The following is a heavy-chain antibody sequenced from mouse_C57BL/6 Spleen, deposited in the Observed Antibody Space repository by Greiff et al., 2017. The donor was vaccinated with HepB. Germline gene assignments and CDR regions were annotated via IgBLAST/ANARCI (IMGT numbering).Heavy chain of an antibody. CDR3: ASWDPYAMDY. Sequence: QVQLQQPGAELVRPGTSVKLSCKASGYTFTSYWMHWVKQRPGQGLEWIGVIDPSDSYTNYNQKFKGKATLTVDTSSSTAYMQLSSLTSEDSAVYDCASWDPYAMDYWGQGTSVTVSS. CDR2: IDPSDSYT. J-gene: IGHJ4*01. D-gene: IGHD4-1*01. CDR1: GYTFTSYW. V-gene: IGHV1-59*01.